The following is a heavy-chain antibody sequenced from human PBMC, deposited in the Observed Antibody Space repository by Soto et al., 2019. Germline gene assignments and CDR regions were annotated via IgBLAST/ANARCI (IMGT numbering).Heavy chain of an antibody. Sequence: QVQLVQSGAEEKKPGASVKVSCKASGYTVTSYAMHWVRQAPGQRLEWMGWINAGNGNTKYSQKFQGRVTITRDTSARKAYMELSSLRSEDTAVYYCARSIVVVTALDYWGQGTLVTVSS. J-gene: IGHJ4*02. CDR1: GYTVTSYA. V-gene: IGHV1-3*05. CDR3: ARSIVVVTALDY. D-gene: IGHD2-21*02. CDR2: INAGNGNT.